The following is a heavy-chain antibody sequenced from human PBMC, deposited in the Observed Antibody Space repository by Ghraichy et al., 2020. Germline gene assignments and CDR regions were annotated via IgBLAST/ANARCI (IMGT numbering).Heavy chain of an antibody. J-gene: IGHJ1*01. D-gene: IGHD6-6*01. Sequence: GGSLRLSCAASGFTFSSYSMNWVRQAPGEGLEWISYITSSSSTIYYADSVKGRFTISRDNARNSLYLQMNSLRDEDTAVYYCARDGEYTSADRSKYFQHWGEG. CDR1: GFTFSSYS. CDR3: ARDGEYTSADRSKYFQH. CDR2: ITSSSSTI. V-gene: IGHV3-48*02.